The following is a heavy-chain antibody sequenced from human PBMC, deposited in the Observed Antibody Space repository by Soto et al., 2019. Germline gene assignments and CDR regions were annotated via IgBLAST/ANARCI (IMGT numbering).Heavy chain of an antibody. CDR3: AKSNLFDP. CDR1: GFTFSDYW. Sequence: EVQLVESGGGLVQPGGSLRLSCAASGFTFSDYWMNWVRQAPGKGLVWVSRIDSDGSSTSYADSVKGRFTISRDNAKNTLYLQMNSLRAEDTAVYYGAKSNLFDPCCQGTLVTVSS. J-gene: IGHJ5*02. CDR2: IDSDGSST. V-gene: IGHV3-74*01.